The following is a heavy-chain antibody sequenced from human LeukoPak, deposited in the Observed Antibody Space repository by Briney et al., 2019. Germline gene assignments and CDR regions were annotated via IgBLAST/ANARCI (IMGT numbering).Heavy chain of an antibody. J-gene: IGHJ5*02. Sequence: SQTLSLTCTVSGGSISSGDYYWSWIRQPPGKGLEWIGYIYYSGSTYYNPSLKSRVTISVDTSKNQFSLKLSSVTAADTAVYYCARAGYYDKIWFDPWGQGTLVTVSS. CDR3: ARAGYYDKIWFDP. CDR2: IYYSGST. CDR1: GGSISSGDYY. V-gene: IGHV4-30-4*01. D-gene: IGHD3-22*01.